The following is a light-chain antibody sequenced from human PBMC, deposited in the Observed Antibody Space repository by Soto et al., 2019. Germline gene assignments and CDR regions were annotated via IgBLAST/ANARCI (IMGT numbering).Light chain of an antibody. J-gene: IGLJ1*01. Sequence: QAVVTQEPSLTVSPGGTVTLTCGSSTGAVTSDHYPYWFQQKSGQAPRTLIYDTTNKHSWTPARFSGSLLGGKAALTLSGAQPEDEAEYYCLLSYSGARVFGTGTKVTVL. CDR3: LLSYSGARV. CDR1: TGAVTSDHY. V-gene: IGLV7-46*01. CDR2: DTT.